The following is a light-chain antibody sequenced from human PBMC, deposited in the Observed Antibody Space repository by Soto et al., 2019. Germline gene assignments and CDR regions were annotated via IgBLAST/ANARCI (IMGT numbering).Light chain of an antibody. CDR2: SND. V-gene: IGLV1-44*01. J-gene: IGLJ1*01. CDR1: SSDIGSNT. Sequence: QSVLTQPPSASGTPGQSVTISCSGSSSDIGSNTVNWYQQLPGTAPKLLIYSNDQRPSGVPDRFSGSKSGTSASLAISGRQSEDEADYYCAAWDDSLNGLVFGTGTKLTVL. CDR3: AAWDDSLNGLV.